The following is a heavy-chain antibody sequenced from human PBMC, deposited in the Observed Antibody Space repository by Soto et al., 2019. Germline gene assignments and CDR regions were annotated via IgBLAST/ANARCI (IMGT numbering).Heavy chain of an antibody. CDR3: AEGDSSGYCDY. D-gene: IGHD3-22*01. Sequence: VASVKVSCKASGGTFSSYAISWVRQAPGQGLEWMGGIIPIFGTANYAQKFQGRVTITADESTSTAYMELSSLRSEDTAVYYCAEGDSSGYCDYWGQGTLVTVSS. J-gene: IGHJ4*02. CDR2: IIPIFGTA. CDR1: GGTFSSYA. V-gene: IGHV1-69*13.